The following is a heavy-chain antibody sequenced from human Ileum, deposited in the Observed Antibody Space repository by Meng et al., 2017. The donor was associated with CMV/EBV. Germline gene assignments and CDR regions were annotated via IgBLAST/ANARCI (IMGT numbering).Heavy chain of an antibody. CDR2: ISGSGGTT. J-gene: IGHJ4*02. CDR3: AKVRGGLWFGELFDT. CDR1: GFTFSNYA. V-gene: IGHV3-23*01. D-gene: IGHD3-10*01. Sequence: GESLKISCAASGFTFSNYAMSWARQAPGKGLEWVSGISGSGGTTYYADSVKGRFTISRDNSRNALYLQTNSLRADDTAVYYCAKVRGGLWFGELFDTWGQGILVTVSS.